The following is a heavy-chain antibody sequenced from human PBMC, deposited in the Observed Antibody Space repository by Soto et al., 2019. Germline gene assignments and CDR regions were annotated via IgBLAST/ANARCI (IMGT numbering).Heavy chain of an antibody. CDR3: ARVKDYYDSSGYYFEAYYFDY. CDR2: IIPIFGTA. Sequence: GASVKVSCKASGGTFSSYAISWVRQAPGQGLESMGGIIPIFGTANYAQKFQGRDTITADESTSTAYMELSSLRSEDTAVYYCARVKDYYDSSGYYFEAYYFDYVGQGTLVTVSS. V-gene: IGHV1-69*13. D-gene: IGHD3-22*01. J-gene: IGHJ4*02. CDR1: GGTFSSYA.